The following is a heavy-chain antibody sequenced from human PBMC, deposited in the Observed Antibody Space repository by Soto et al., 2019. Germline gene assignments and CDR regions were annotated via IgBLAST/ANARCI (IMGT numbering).Heavy chain of an antibody. CDR3: AKSLLWFGELFGMDV. CDR1: GFTFSSYA. Sequence: GGSLRLSCAASGFTFSSYAMHWVRQAPGKGLEWVAVISYDGSNKYYADSVKGRFTISRDNSKNTLYLQMNSLRAEDTAVYYCAKSLLWFGELFGMDVWGQGTTVTVSS. J-gene: IGHJ6*02. CDR2: ISYDGSNK. V-gene: IGHV3-30-3*02. D-gene: IGHD3-10*01.